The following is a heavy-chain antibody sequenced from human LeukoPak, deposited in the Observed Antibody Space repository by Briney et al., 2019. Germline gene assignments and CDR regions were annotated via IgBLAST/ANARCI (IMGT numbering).Heavy chain of an antibody. Sequence: SVKLSCKASGGTFSSYAISWVRQAPGQGLEWMGGIIPIFGTANYAQKFQGRVTITADKSTSTAYMELSSLRSEDTAVYYCAREGFIAAAGTTKDNWFDPWGQGTLVTVSS. V-gene: IGHV1-69*06. CDR3: AREGFIAAAGTTKDNWFDP. CDR2: IIPIFGTA. J-gene: IGHJ5*02. D-gene: IGHD6-13*01. CDR1: GGTFSSYA.